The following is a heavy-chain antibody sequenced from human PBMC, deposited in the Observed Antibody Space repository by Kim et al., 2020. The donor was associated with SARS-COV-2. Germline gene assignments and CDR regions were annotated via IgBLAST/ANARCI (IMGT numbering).Heavy chain of an antibody. CDR2: GNVNT. CDR3: LGGFYFDY. D-gene: IGHD3-16*01. V-gene: IGHV1-3*01. Sequence: GNVNTRYSQKFQGRVTFTTDTSASTAYMELSFLRSEDSAVYYCLGGFYFDYWGQGTLVTVSS. J-gene: IGHJ4*02.